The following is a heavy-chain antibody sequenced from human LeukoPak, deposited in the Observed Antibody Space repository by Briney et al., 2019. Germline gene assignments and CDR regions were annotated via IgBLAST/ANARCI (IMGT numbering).Heavy chain of an antibody. CDR1: GGSISSSSYY. J-gene: IGHJ3*02. CDR3: ARYYYDSSGYYQDLDAFDI. Sequence: SETLSLTCTVSGGSISSSSYYWGWIRQPPGKGLEWIGSIYYSGSTYYNPSLKSRVTISVDTSKNQFSLKLSSVTAADTAVYYCARYYYDSSGYYQDLDAFDIWGQGTMVTVSS. D-gene: IGHD3-22*01. V-gene: IGHV4-39*01. CDR2: IYYSGST.